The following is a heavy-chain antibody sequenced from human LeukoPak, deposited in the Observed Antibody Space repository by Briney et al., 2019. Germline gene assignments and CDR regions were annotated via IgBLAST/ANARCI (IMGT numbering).Heavy chain of an antibody. CDR3: ARGAYYYDTSGPGQGDY. Sequence: PGGSLRLSCAASKFTFSDYSMSWVRQAPGKGLEWVAVIWYDGSNTYYADSVKGRFTISRDNSKNTLYLQMNSLRAEDTAMYYCARGAYYYDTSGPGQGDYWGQGTLVTVSS. J-gene: IGHJ4*02. V-gene: IGHV3-33*08. CDR2: IWYDGSNT. D-gene: IGHD3-22*01. CDR1: KFTFSDYS.